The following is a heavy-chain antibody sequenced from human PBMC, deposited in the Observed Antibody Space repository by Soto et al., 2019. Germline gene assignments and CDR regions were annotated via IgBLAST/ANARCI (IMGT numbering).Heavy chain of an antibody. Sequence: GGSLRLSCAASGFTFSSFGMHWVRQAPGKGLEWVAIVSYDGSNKYYADSVKGRFTFSRDDSKNSIYLQMNSLKIEDTAVYYCVRATKTGTTNFDYWGQGTLVTVSS. V-gene: IGHV3-30*03. D-gene: IGHD1-1*01. J-gene: IGHJ4*02. CDR3: VRATKTGTTNFDY. CDR2: VSYDGSNK. CDR1: GFTFSSFG.